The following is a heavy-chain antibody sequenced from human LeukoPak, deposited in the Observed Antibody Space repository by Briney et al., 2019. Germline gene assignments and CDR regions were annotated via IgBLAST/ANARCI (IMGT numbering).Heavy chain of an antibody. V-gene: IGHV1-8*01. CDR2: MNPSSGNT. CDR1: GCTFSGYD. Sequence: GASVKVSCKAAGCTFSGYDINWVRQAPGQGLEYMGWMNPSSGNTGYTQKFQGRITTTRDTSIGTAYMELSSLKSEDTALYYCTRMRGYTYGYWYLDLWGRSTLVTVSS. J-gene: IGHJ2*01. CDR3: TRMRGYTYGYWYLDL. D-gene: IGHD5-18*01.